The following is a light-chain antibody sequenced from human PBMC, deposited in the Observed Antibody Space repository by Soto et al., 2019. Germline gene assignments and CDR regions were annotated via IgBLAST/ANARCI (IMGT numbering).Light chain of an antibody. CDR3: QQHSNWPPIT. J-gene: IGKJ5*01. CDR1: QSISNY. CDR2: DAS. Sequence: EILLTQYPATLSLSPGERATLSCRASQSISNYVAWYQQKPGQAPRLLIYDASDRATGIPGRFSGSGSGTDFTLTISSLEPEDFAVYYCQQHSNWPPITFGQGTRLEIK. V-gene: IGKV3-11*01.